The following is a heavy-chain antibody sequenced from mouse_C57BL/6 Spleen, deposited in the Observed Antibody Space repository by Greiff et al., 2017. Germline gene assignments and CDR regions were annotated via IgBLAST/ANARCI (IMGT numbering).Heavy chain of an antibody. D-gene: IGHD3-3*01. V-gene: IGHV14-2*01. J-gene: IGHJ3*01. CDR1: GFNSKDYY. CDR3: APSWAGSAWFAD. Sequence: EVQLQQSGAELVKPGASVKLSCTASGFNSKDYYMHWVKQRPEQGLEWIGRSDPEDGETKYAPKFQGKATITADTSSNTAYLQLSSLTSEDTAVYYCAPSWAGSAWFADWGQGTLVTVSA. CDR2: SDPEDGET.